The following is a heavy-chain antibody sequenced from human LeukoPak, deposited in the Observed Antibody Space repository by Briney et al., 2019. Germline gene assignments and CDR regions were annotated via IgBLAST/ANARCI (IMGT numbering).Heavy chain of an antibody. CDR1: GGSISRYY. D-gene: IGHD6-13*01. Sequence: PSETLSLTCTVSGGSISRYYWSWIRQPPVRGLEWIGYIYYSGSTNYNPSLKSRVTISLDTSNNQFSLKLSSVTAADTAVYYCARGLRLSAAGTNFDSWGQGTLVTVSS. CDR3: ARGLRLSAAGTNFDS. J-gene: IGHJ4*02. CDR2: IYYSGST. V-gene: IGHV4-59*01.